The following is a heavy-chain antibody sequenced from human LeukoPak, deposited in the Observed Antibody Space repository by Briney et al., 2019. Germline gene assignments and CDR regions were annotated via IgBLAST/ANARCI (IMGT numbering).Heavy chain of an antibody. Sequence: GGSLRLSCAASGFTFSSYAMSWVRQAPGKGLEWVSAISGSGGSTYYADSVKGRFTISRDNSKNTLYQQMNSLRAEDTAVYYCAKDPPLKRGPIGYNWFDPWGQGTLVTVSS. V-gene: IGHV3-23*01. CDR3: AKDPPLKRGPIGYNWFDP. CDR1: GFTFSSYA. CDR2: ISGSGGST. J-gene: IGHJ5*02. D-gene: IGHD2-15*01.